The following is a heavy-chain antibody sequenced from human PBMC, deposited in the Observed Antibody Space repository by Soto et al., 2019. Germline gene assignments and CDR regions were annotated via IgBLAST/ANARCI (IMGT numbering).Heavy chain of an antibody. CDR2: INPNSGGT. CDR1: GYTFTGYY. D-gene: IGHD3-22*01. V-gene: IGHV1-2*04. J-gene: IGHJ6*02. CDR3: ARDISGSIGMDV. Sequence: QVQLVPSGAEVKKPGASVKVSCKASGYTFTGYYMHWVRQAPGPGLEWMGWINPNSGGTNYAQKFQGWVTMTRDTSISTAYMELSRLRSDDTAVYYCARDISGSIGMDVWGQGTTVTVSS.